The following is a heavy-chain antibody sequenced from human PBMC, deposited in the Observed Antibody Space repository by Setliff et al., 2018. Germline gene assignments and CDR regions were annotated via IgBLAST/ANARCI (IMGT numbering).Heavy chain of an antibody. J-gene: IGHJ3*02. V-gene: IGHV4-38-2*01. CDR3: ARHIWGAKMQLPHDVFDI. Sequence: KPSETLSLTCAVSYYSISSGYYWGWIRQPPGKGLEWIGSMYHSGSTYYSPSLKSRVTISVDMSKNHLSLKLSSVTAADTAVYYCARHIWGAKMQLPHDVFDIWGQGTMVTVSS. D-gene: IGHD2-2*01. CDR1: YYSISSGYY. CDR2: MYHSGST.